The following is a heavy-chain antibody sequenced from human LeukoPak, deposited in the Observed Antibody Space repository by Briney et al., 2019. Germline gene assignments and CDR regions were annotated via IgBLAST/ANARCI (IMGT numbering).Heavy chain of an antibody. CDR3: ARGSELLWFGELLTILDY. V-gene: IGHV1-69*05. CDR1: GGTFSSYA. J-gene: IGHJ4*02. Sequence: SVKVSCKASGGTFSSYAISWVRQAPGQGLEWMGGITPIFGTANYAQKFQGRVTMTRDTSTSTVYMELSSLRSEDTAVYYCARGSELLWFGELLTILDYWGQGTLVTVSS. D-gene: IGHD3-10*01. CDR2: ITPIFGTA.